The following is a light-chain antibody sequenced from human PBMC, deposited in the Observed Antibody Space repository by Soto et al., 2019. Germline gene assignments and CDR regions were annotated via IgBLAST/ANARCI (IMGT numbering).Light chain of an antibody. V-gene: IGKV3-20*01. CDR3: QQHGTSPPSWT. CDR1: QSVSNNY. Sequence: ETVLTQSPGTLSLSPGERATRFCRASQSVSNNYLAWYQQKPGQAPRLLIYGASSRATGIPDRFSGSGSGTDFSLTISRLEPEDSAVYYCQQHGTSPPSWTFGQGTKVEIK. J-gene: IGKJ1*01. CDR2: GAS.